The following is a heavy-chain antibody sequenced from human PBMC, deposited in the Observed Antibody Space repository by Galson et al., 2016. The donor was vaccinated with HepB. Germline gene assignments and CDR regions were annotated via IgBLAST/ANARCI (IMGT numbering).Heavy chain of an antibody. Sequence: SVKVSCKASGYSFITYGVTWVRQAPGQGLEWMGWISGDSTNKNYAQKLQGRVTLTTDTSTSTAYMELRSLTSDDAAVYYCTRAGAEVTMCSDYWGQGTRVIVSS. D-gene: IGHD4-17*01. J-gene: IGHJ4*02. CDR2: ISGDSTNK. CDR1: GYSFITYG. V-gene: IGHV1-18*01. CDR3: TRAGAEVTMCSDY.